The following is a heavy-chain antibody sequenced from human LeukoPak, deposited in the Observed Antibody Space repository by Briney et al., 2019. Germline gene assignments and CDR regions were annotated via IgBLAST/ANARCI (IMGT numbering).Heavy chain of an antibody. CDR1: GFTVSSNY. D-gene: IGHD2-15*01. V-gene: IGHV3-21*01. CDR2: TSSSSRYI. CDR3: ARDLGYCSGDDCDPAWFDP. Sequence: GSLRLSCAASGFTVSSNYMSWVRQAQGKGMEWVSSTSSSSRYIFYAHSVKGRFTISRDNAKNSMYLQMNNLRAEDTAVYYCARDLGYCSGDDCDPAWFDPWGQGTLVTVSS. J-gene: IGHJ5*02.